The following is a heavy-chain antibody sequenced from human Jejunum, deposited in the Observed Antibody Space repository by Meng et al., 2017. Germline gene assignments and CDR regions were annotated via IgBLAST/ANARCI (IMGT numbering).Heavy chain of an antibody. Sequence: GESLKISCAASGFMFSSYWMSWVRQAPGKGLEWVAHIKQDGSEKYYADSVKGRFTISRDNGKNSLYLQMHSLRAEDTAVYYCARDLTGDYGGNFWGQGTLVTVSS. CDR1: GFMFSSYW. J-gene: IGHJ4*02. CDR3: ARDLTGDYGGNF. CDR2: IKQDGSEK. V-gene: IGHV3-7*01. D-gene: IGHD4-23*01.